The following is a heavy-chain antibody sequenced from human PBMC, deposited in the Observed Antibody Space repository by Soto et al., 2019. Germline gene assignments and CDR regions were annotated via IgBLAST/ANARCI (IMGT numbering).Heavy chain of an antibody. V-gene: IGHV3-7*01. Sequence: GGSLRLSCAASGFTFSSYWMSWVRQAPGKGLEWVANIKQDGSEKYYVDSVKGRFTISRDNAKNSLYLQMNSLRAEDTAVYYCAREWVTILAWFDPWGQGTLVTVS. CDR2: IKQDGSEK. D-gene: IGHD3-3*01. J-gene: IGHJ5*02. CDR3: AREWVTILAWFDP. CDR1: GFTFSSYW.